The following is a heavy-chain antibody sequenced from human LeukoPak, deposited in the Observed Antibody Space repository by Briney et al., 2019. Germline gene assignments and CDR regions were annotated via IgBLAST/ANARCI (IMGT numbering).Heavy chain of an antibody. Sequence: ASVKVSCKASGHTFTNKFLHWVRQAPGQELEWMGVIYPSDDSTNYAQKFQGRVTMTRDTSTSTVYMELSSLRSEDTAVYFCARVAVGATLEHWGQGTLVTVSS. V-gene: IGHV1-46*01. D-gene: IGHD1-26*01. J-gene: IGHJ4*02. CDR1: GHTFTNKF. CDR3: ARVAVGATLEH. CDR2: IYPSDDST.